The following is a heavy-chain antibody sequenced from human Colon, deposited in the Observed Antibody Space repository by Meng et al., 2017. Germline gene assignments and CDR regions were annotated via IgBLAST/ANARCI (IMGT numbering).Heavy chain of an antibody. CDR2: INPNSGGT. CDR1: GYIFTDYF. V-gene: IGHV1-2*06. J-gene: IGHJ5*02. Sequence: QMQLVQSGAEVRKPGASVKVSCKASGYIFTDYFIHWIRQAPGQGFEWLGRINPNSGGTNFARKFQGRVATTRDTSTTTTYMELNTLTSDDTAVYYCARGRCTTASCYRVDPWGQGTLVTVSS. D-gene: IGHD2-8*01. CDR3: ARGRCTTASCYRVDP.